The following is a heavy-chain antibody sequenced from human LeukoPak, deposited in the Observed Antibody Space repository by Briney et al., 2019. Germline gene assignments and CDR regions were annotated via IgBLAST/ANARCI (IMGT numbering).Heavy chain of an antibody. CDR2: IIPILGIA. D-gene: IGHD1-1*01. V-gene: IGHV1-69*04. Sequence: GASVKVSCKASGGTFSSYAISWVRQAPGQGFEWMGRIIPILGIANYAQKFQGRVTITADKSTSTAYMELSSLRSEDTAVYYCARDPNEGVIVYWGQGTLVTVSS. J-gene: IGHJ4*02. CDR3: ARDPNEGVIVY. CDR1: GGTFSSYA.